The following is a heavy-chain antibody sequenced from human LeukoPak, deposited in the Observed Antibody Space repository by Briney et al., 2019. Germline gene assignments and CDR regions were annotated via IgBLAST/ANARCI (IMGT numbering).Heavy chain of an antibody. CDR3: ARDTQWWELRGAFDI. CDR1: GFTFSSYW. J-gene: IGHJ3*02. CDR2: IKQDGSEK. V-gene: IGHV3-7*01. D-gene: IGHD1-26*01. Sequence: PGGSLRLSCAASGFTFSSYWMSWVRQAPGKGLGWVANIKQDGSEKYYVDSMKGRFTISRDNAKNSLYLQMNSLRAEDTAVYYCARDTQWWELRGAFDIWGQGTMVTVSS.